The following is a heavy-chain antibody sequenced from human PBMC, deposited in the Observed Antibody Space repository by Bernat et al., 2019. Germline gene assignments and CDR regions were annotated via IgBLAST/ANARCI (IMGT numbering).Heavy chain of an antibody. J-gene: IGHJ3*02. CDR2: ISGSGGST. CDR3: AKDLKYQLLQHYAFDI. Sequence: EVQLLESGGGLVQPGGSLRLSCAASGFTFSSYAMSWVRQAPGKGLEWVSAISGSGGSTYYADSVKGRFTISRDNSKNTLYLQMNSLRAEDTAVYYCAKDLKYQLLQHYAFDIWGQGTMVTVSS. V-gene: IGHV3-23*01. D-gene: IGHD2-2*01. CDR1: GFTFSSYA.